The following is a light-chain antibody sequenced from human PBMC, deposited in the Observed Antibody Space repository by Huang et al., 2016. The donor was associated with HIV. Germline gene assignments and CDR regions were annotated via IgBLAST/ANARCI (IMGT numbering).Light chain of an antibody. Sequence: EIVMTQSPATLSVSPGERATLSCRASQSVTSLAWYQQKPGQTPRRLIYGASTRATGSPARFSGSGSGTDVTLTISSLQSEDFAVYYCQQYNNWPSITFGQGTRLEMK. CDR3: QQYNNWPSIT. V-gene: IGKV3-15*01. CDR1: QSVTS. J-gene: IGKJ5*01. CDR2: GAS.